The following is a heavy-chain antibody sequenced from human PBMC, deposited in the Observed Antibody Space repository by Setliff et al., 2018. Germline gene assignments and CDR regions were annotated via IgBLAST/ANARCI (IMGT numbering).Heavy chain of an antibody. V-gene: IGHV1-69*13. D-gene: IGHD3-3*01. CDR2: IIPIFGTA. Sequence: GASVKVSCKASGGTFSSYAISWVRQAPGQGLEWMGGIIPIFGTANYAQKFQGRVTITADESTSTAYMELSSLRSEDTAVYYCARGYRGYYNFWRGSQGANWFDPWG. J-gene: IGHJ5*02. CDR3: ARGYRGYYNFWRGSQGANWFDP. CDR1: GGTFSSYA.